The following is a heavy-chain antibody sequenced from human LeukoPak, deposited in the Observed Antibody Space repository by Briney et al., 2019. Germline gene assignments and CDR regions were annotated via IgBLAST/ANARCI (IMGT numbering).Heavy chain of an antibody. V-gene: IGHV3-48*03. Sequence: PGGSLRLSCAASGFTFSNYDMNWVRQAPGKGLEWVSYISSSGSLKVYADSVEGRSTVSRDNAKNSLYLQMDSLGAEDTAVYYCARDDYGDPTRETFDYWGQGTLVTVSS. J-gene: IGHJ4*02. CDR1: GFTFSNYD. CDR2: ISSSGSLK. D-gene: IGHD4/OR15-4a*01. CDR3: ARDDYGDPTRETFDY.